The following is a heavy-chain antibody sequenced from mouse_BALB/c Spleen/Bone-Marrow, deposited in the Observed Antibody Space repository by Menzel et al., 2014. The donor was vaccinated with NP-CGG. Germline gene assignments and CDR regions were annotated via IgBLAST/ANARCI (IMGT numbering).Heavy chain of an antibody. CDR3: AFYYYGSSLFAY. V-gene: IGHV14-3*02. J-gene: IGHJ3*01. CDR1: GFNITDTY. Sequence: VQLQQSGAELVKPGASVKLSCTASGFNITDTYMHWVKQRPGQGLEWIGRIDPANGNTKYDPKFQGKATITADTSSNTAYLQLSSLTSEDTAVYYCAFYYYGSSLFAYWGQGTLVTVSA. D-gene: IGHD1-1*01. CDR2: IDPANGNT.